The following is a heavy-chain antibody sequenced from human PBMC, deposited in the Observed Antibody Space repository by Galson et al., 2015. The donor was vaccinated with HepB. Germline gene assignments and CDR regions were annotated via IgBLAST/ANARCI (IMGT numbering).Heavy chain of an antibody. CDR2: IHPSDGST. CDR1: GYTFTNHY. D-gene: IGHD3-10*01. V-gene: IGHV1-46*01. CDR3: AKEAGSFEN. Sequence: SVKVSCKASGYTFTNHYLHWVRQAPGQGLEWVGLIHPSDGSTAYAKEYQGRVTLTSDTSTSTVYMELSSLRSEDTALYYCAKEAGSFENWGQGTLVTVSS. J-gene: IGHJ4*02.